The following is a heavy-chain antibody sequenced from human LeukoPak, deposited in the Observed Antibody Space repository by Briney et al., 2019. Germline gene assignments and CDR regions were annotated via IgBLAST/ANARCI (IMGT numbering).Heavy chain of an antibody. J-gene: IGHJ4*02. Sequence: SETLSLTCAVYGGSFSGYYWSWIRQPPGKGLEWIGEINHSGSTNYNPSLKSRVTISVDTSKNQFSLKLSSVTAADTAVYYCARVPIQLWLSWYFDYWGQGTLVTVSS. V-gene: IGHV4-34*01. D-gene: IGHD5-18*01. CDR2: INHSGST. CDR1: GGSFSGYY. CDR3: ARVPIQLWLSWYFDY.